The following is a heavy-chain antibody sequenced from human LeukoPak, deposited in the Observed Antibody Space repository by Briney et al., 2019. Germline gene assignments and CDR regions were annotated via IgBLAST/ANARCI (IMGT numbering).Heavy chain of an antibody. J-gene: IGHJ4*02. CDR1: GGSFSGYY. Sequence: PSETLSLTCAVYGGSFSGYYWSWIRQPPGKGLEWIGEINHSGSTNYNPSLQRRGTIYVDQSKNQFSLKLSCVTAAETAVYYCARGWSSGWDRLWGFDYWGQGTLVTVSS. CDR2: INHSGST. CDR3: ARGWSSGWDRLWGFDY. V-gene: IGHV4-34*01. D-gene: IGHD6-19*01.